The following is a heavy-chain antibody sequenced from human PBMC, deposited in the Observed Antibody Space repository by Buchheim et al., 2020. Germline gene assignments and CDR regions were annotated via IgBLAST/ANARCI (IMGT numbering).Heavy chain of an antibody. J-gene: IGHJ6*02. D-gene: IGHD2-2*01. V-gene: IGHV3-7*03. CDR3: AKSIVVVPAAIERYYYYGMDV. CDR2: IKQDGSEK. Sequence: EVQLVESGGGLVQPGGSLRLSCAASGFTFSSYWMSWVRQAPGKGLEWVANIKQDGSEKYYVDSVKGRFTISRDNSKNTLYLQMNSLRAEDTAVYYCAKSIVVVPAAIERYYYYGMDVWGQGTT. CDR1: GFTFSSYW.